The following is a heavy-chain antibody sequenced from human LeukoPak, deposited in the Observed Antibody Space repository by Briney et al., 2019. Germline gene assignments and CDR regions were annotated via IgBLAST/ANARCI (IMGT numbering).Heavy chain of an antibody. CDR2: ISSSGSTI. CDR3: ARDMNYYDSSDEQAFDI. CDR1: GFTFSSYE. V-gene: IGHV3-48*03. Sequence: PGGSLRLSCAASGFTFSSYEMNWVRQAPGKGLEWVSYISSSGSTIYYADSVKGRFTISRDNAKDSLYLQMNSLRAEDTAVYYCARDMNYYDSSDEQAFDIWGQGTMVTVSS. D-gene: IGHD3-22*01. J-gene: IGHJ3*02.